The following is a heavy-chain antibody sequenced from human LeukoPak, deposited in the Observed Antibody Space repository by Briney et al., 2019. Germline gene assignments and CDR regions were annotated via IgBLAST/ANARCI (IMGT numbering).Heavy chain of an antibody. V-gene: IGHV4-34*01. CDR2: INHSGST. D-gene: IGHD3-16*01. Sequence: SETLSLTCAVYGGSFSGYYWSWIRQPPGKGLEWIGEINHSGSTNYNPSLKSRVTISVDTSKNQFSLQLNSVTPEDTAVYYCARGVRLSRQGQYYFDYWGQGTLVTVSS. J-gene: IGHJ4*02. CDR3: ARGVRLSRQGQYYFDY. CDR1: GGSFSGYY.